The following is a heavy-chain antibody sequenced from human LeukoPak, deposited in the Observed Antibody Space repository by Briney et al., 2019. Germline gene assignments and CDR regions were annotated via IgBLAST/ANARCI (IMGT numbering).Heavy chain of an antibody. CDR2: ISSSSSYI. J-gene: IGHJ6*02. Sequence: GGSLRLSCAASGFTFSSYSMNWVRQAPGKGLEWVSSISSSSSYIYYADSAKGRFTISRDNAKNSLYLQMNSLRAEDTAVYYCAREGYCSSTSCYVAYYYYGMDVWGQGTTVTVSS. V-gene: IGHV3-21*01. CDR3: AREGYCSSTSCYVAYYYYGMDV. CDR1: GFTFSSYS. D-gene: IGHD2-2*01.